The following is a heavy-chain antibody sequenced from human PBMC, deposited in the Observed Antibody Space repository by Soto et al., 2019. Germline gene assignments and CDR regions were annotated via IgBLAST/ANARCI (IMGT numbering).Heavy chain of an antibody. Sequence: SETLSLTCTVSGGSISSYYWSWIRQPPGKGLEWIGYIYYSGSNNYNPSLKRRVTISVDTSKNQFSLKLRSGTAADTAVYYCARAPMVRGIITNWFDPWGQGTLVTVSS. J-gene: IGHJ5*02. CDR1: GGSISSYY. V-gene: IGHV4-59*12. CDR3: ARAPMVRGIITNWFDP. D-gene: IGHD3-10*01. CDR2: IYYSGSN.